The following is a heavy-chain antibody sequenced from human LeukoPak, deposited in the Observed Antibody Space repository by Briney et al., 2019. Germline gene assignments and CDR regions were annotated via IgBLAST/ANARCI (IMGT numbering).Heavy chain of an antibody. D-gene: IGHD3-10*01. J-gene: IGHJ4*02. CDR2: INPSGGST. CDR3: ARDSTTWGSGSYNPAEELDYFDY. CDR1: GYTFSSYY. V-gene: IGHV1-46*01. Sequence: ASVEVSCKASGYTFSSYYMHWVRQAPGQGLEWMGIINPSGGSTSYAQKFQGRVTMTRDTSTSTVYMEMSSLRSEDTAVYYCARDSTTWGSGSYNPAEELDYFDYWGQGTLVTVSS.